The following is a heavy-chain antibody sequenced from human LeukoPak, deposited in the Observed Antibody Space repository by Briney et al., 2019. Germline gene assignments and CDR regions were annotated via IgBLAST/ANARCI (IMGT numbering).Heavy chain of an antibody. CDR2: IYTSGST. CDR3: ARVDDFWSGYCLDV. D-gene: IGHD3-3*01. V-gene: IGHV4-4*07. Sequence: SETLSLTCTVSGGSISSYYWSWIRQPAGKGLEWIGRIYTSGSTNYNPSLKSRVTMSVDTSKNQFSLKLRSVTAADTAVYYCARVDDFWSGYCLDVWGQGTTVTVSS. J-gene: IGHJ6*02. CDR1: GGSISSYY.